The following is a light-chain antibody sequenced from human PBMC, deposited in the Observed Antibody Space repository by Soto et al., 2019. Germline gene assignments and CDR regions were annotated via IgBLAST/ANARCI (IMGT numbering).Light chain of an antibody. CDR2: GAS. V-gene: IGKV3-20*01. CDR1: QSVGSNY. CDR3: QQYGSSGT. J-gene: IGKJ1*01. Sequence: GLTQFPGTLSLSPGERATLSCRASQSVGSNYLAWYQQRPGQPPNLLIFGASHRAPDIPDRFSGSGSGTDFTLTISRLEPEDFAVYYCQQYGSSGTFGQGTKVDI.